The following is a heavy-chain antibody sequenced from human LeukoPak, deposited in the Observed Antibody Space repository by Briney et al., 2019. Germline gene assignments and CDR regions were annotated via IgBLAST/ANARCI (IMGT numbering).Heavy chain of an antibody. V-gene: IGHV4-38-2*02. CDR1: GYSINSGYY. CDR2: IYHSGRT. Sequence: PSVTLSLTCAVSGYSINSGYYWGWVRQPPGKGLEWIGSIYHSGRTYYNPSLKSRVTISVDTSKNQFSLKLSSVTAADTAVYYCARESGSSDWFDPWGQGTLVTVSS. D-gene: IGHD1-26*01. CDR3: ARESGSSDWFDP. J-gene: IGHJ5*02.